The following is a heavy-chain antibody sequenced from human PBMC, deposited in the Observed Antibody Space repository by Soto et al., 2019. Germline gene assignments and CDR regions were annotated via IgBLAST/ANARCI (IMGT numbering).Heavy chain of an antibody. CDR2: IWYDGSNK. CDR1: GFTFSSYG. CDR3: ARGSSSSALYGMDV. Sequence: QVQLVESGGGVVQPGRSLRLSCAASGFTFSSYGMHWVRQAPGKGLEWVAVIWYDGSNKYYADSVKGRFTISRDNSKNTLYLQMNSLRAEDTAVYYCARGSSSSALYGMDVWGQGTTSPSP. J-gene: IGHJ6*02. V-gene: IGHV3-33*01.